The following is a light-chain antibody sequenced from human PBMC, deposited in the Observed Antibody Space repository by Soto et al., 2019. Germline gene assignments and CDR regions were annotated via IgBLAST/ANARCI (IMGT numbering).Light chain of an antibody. V-gene: IGLV1-51*01. J-gene: IGLJ1*01. CDR1: SSNIGGNS. Sequence: QSVLTQPPSVSAAPGQKVTISCSGSSSNIGGNSVSWYQQLPGTAPNLLIYDDNKRPSGIPDRFSGSTSGTSATLGITGFQTGDEADYYCGSWDSSLSAYVFGTGTKV. CDR3: GSWDSSLSAYV. CDR2: DDN.